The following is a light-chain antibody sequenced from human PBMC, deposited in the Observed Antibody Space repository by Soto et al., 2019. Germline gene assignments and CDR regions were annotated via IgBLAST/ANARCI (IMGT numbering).Light chain of an antibody. Sequence: QSALTQPASVSGSPGQSITISGTGTSSDVGGYNYVSWYQQHPGKAPKLMIYEVSKRPSGVSNRFSGSKSGNTASLTISGLQAEDEADYYCSSYTSSSTPYVVFGGGTKLTVL. CDR3: SSYTSSSTPYVV. J-gene: IGLJ2*01. V-gene: IGLV2-14*01. CDR1: SSDVGGYNY. CDR2: EVS.